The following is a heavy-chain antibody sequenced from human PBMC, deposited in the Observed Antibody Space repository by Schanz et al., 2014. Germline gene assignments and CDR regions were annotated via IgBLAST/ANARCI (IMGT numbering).Heavy chain of an antibody. J-gene: IGHJ4*02. Sequence: EVQLVESGGGLVQPGGSLRLSCAASGFTFSGYSMHWVRQAPGKGLEWVAYISSSSSTIHYADSVKGRFTISRDNAKNSLYLQMNSLRAEDTAVYYCAKDAENTAMITDYFDYWGQGTLVTVSS. CDR1: GFTFSGYS. CDR2: ISSSSSTI. D-gene: IGHD5-18*01. V-gene: IGHV3-48*01. CDR3: AKDAENTAMITDYFDY.